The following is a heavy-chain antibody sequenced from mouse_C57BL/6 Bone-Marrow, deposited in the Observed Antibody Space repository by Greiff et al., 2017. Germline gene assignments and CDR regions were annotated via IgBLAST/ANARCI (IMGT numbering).Heavy chain of an antibody. V-gene: IGHV5-9-1*02. CDR2: ISSGGDYI. D-gene: IGHD2-4*01. Sequence: EVQLMESGEGLVKPGGSLKLSCEASGFTFSSYAMSWVRQTPEKRLEWVAYISSGGDYIYYADTVKGRFTISRDNARNTLYLQMSSLKSEDTAMYYCTRDRYYDLYYAIDVWGPGTSVTVSS. CDR1: GFTFSSYA. J-gene: IGHJ4*01. CDR3: TRDRYYDLYYAIDV.